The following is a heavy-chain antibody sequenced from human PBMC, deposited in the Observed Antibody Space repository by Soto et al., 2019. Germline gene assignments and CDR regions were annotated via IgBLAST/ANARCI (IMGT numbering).Heavy chain of an antibody. D-gene: IGHD2-8*01. V-gene: IGHV4-31*03. CDR1: GGSISSGGYY. CDR3: ARGGIVLMVYAVYFDY. Sequence: QVQLQESGPGLVKPSQTLSLTCTVSGGSISSGGYYWSWIRQHPGKGLEWIGYIYYSGSTYYNPSLQSRVTISVDTSKNQFPLKQSSVTAADTAVYYCARGGIVLMVYAVYFDYWGQGTLVTVSS. CDR2: IYYSGST. J-gene: IGHJ4*02.